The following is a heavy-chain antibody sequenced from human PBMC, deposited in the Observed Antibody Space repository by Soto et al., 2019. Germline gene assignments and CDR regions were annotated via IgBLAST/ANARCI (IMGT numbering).Heavy chain of an antibody. V-gene: IGHV5-51*01. J-gene: IGHJ3*02. CDR2: IYPGDSDT. CDR3: AGQTVTGGPGGDSFDI. CDR1: GYSFTNYW. D-gene: IGHD7-27*01. Sequence: GESLKISCKGSGYSFTNYWIGWVRPMPGKGLEWMGIIYPGDSDTKYSQYFQGRVTISAVKSITTAYLQWSSLTAADTAMYYCAGQTVTGGPGGDSFDIWGQGTMVTVSS.